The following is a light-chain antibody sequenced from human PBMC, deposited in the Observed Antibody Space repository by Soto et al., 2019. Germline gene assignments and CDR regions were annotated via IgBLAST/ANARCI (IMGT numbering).Light chain of an antibody. V-gene: IGKV3-20*01. CDR1: QSVNSRY. J-gene: IGKJ2*01. CDR3: QQYGGSPPYT. CDR2: GVS. Sequence: EVVLTQSPGTLSLSPGERATLSCRASQSVNSRYLAWYQRKPGQAPRLLIYGVSSRATGIPDRFSGSGSGTDFTLTIRRLEPEDFAVYYCQQYGGSPPYTFGQGTKLEI.